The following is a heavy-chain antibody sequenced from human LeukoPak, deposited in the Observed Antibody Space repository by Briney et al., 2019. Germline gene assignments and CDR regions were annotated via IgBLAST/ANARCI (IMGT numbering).Heavy chain of an antibody. Sequence: PGGSLRLSCAASGFTVSSNYMSRVRQAPGKGLEWVSVIYSGGSTYYADSVKGRFTISRDNSKNTLYLQMDSLRAEDTAVYYCARALTASLDAFDIWGQGTMVTVSS. CDR2: IYSGGST. CDR1: GFTVSSNY. J-gene: IGHJ3*02. V-gene: IGHV3-53*01. CDR3: ARALTASLDAFDI. D-gene: IGHD1-20*01.